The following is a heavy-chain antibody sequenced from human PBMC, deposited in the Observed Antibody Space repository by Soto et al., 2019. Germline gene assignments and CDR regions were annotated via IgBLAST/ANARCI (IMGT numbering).Heavy chain of an antibody. D-gene: IGHD2-8*01. CDR2: LYYNGST. V-gene: IGHV4-59*01. J-gene: IGHJ6*02. CDR3: ARLRVLGPGYYGLDV. CDR1: GDSISNSY. Sequence: SETLSLTCTVSGDSISNSYWSWIRQPPGKGLEWIASLYYNGSTNQHPSLKSRVTISVDTSKNQFSLRLTSLTAADTAVYFCARLRVLGPGYYGLDVWYQGTTITVSS.